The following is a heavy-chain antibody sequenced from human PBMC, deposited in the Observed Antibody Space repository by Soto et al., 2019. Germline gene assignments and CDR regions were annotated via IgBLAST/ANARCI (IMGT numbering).Heavy chain of an antibody. CDR3: ARDVADSSGYSTYFDY. CDR2: IFRSGRT. Sequence: PSETLSLTCAVSGYSISSGYYWGWIRQPPGKGLEWIGSIFRSGRTYYNPSLKSRVTISVDTSKNQFSLKLTSVTAADTAVYYCARDVADSSGYSTYFDYWGQGTLVTV. CDR1: GYSISSGYY. J-gene: IGHJ4*02. D-gene: IGHD3-22*01. V-gene: IGHV4-38-2*02.